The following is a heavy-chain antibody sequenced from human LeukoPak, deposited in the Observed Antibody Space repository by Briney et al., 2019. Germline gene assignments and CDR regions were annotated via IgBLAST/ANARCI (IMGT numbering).Heavy chain of an antibody. D-gene: IGHD6-19*01. V-gene: IGHV1-2*02. CDR2: INPNSGST. Sequence: ASVKVSCKASGYTFTGYYIHLVRQAPGQGLEWMGWINPNSGSTNYAQKFQGRVTMTRDTSISTAYMELSRLRSAEPAVYYCARDPGPGYSSGRYRGKHNWFDPWGQGTLVTVSS. CDR3: ARDPGPGYSSGRYRGKHNWFDP. CDR1: GYTFTGYY. J-gene: IGHJ5*02.